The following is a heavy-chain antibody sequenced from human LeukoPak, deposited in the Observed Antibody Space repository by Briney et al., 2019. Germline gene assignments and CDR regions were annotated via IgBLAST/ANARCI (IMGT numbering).Heavy chain of an antibody. CDR2: ISSSSSYI. CDR1: GFTFSSYS. V-gene: IGHV3-21*01. D-gene: IGHD6-19*01. Sequence: GGSLRLSCAASGFTFSSYSMNWFRQAPGKGLEWVSSISSSSSYIYYADSVKGRFTISRDNAKNSLYLQMNSLRAEDTAVYYCARGVAGLDYYYMDVWGKGTTVTVSS. CDR3: ARGVAGLDYYYMDV. J-gene: IGHJ6*03.